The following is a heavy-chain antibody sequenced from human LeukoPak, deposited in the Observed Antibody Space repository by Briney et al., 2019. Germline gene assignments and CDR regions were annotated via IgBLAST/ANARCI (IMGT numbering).Heavy chain of an antibody. J-gene: IGHJ4*02. CDR1: GYIFTSYG. CDR2: ISAYNGNT. CDR3: AVPRYYYGSGSHLLGY. Sequence: GASVKVSCKASGYIFTSYGISWVRQAPGQGLEWMGWISAYNGNTNYAQTLQGRVTMTTDTSTSTAYMELRSLRSDDTAVYYCAVPRYYYGSGSHLLGYWGQGTLVTVSS. D-gene: IGHD3-10*01. V-gene: IGHV1-18*01.